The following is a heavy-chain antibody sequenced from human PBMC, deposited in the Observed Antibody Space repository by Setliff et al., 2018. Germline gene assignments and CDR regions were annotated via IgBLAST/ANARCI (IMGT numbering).Heavy chain of an antibody. Sequence: CAVSGGPLNSGSYYWSWIRQSTERGLEWLGRLHTSGSTTYNPALNSRVTISVDTSTNQFSLRLTSLTAADTAVYFCARDNTILGATDHWGQGTLVTVSS. CDR2: LHTSGST. V-gene: IGHV4-61*02. CDR3: ARDNTILGATDH. CDR1: GGPLNSGSYY. D-gene: IGHD1-26*01. J-gene: IGHJ5*02.